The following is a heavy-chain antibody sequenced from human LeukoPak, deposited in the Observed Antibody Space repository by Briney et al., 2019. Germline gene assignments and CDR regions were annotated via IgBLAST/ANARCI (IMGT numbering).Heavy chain of an antibody. V-gene: IGHV3-23*01. Sequence: GGSLRLSCAASGFTFSSYAVSWVRQAPGKGLEWVSAISGGGDNTYYADSVKGRFTISRDKSKNTLYRHMNSLRAEDTAVYYCAKERGSLPAGQNRFDYWGQGTLVTVSS. CDR2: ISGGGDNT. D-gene: IGHD2-2*01. CDR1: GFTFSSYA. J-gene: IGHJ4*02. CDR3: AKERGSLPAGQNRFDY.